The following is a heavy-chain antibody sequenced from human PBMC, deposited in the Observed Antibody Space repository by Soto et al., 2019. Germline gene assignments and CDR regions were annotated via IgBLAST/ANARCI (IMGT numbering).Heavy chain of an antibody. D-gene: IGHD2-2*01. CDR3: GSGLVLVPAAATTYYYYGMDV. V-gene: IGHV1-8*01. Sequence: ASVKVSCKASGYTFTSYDINWVRQATGQGLEWMGWMSPKSGNTGYSQKFQGRVTMTENTSTDTAYMELSSLRSEDTAVYYCGSGLVLVPAAATTYYYYGMDVWGQGTTVTVSS. CDR1: GYTFTSYD. J-gene: IGHJ6*02. CDR2: MSPKSGNT.